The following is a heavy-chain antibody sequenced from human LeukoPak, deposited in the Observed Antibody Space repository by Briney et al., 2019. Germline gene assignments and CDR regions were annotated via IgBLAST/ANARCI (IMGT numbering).Heavy chain of an antibody. Sequence: RAGGSLRLSCAASGFTFSSYAMSWVRQAPGKGLEWVSAISGSGGSTYYADSVKGRFTISRDNSKNTLYLQMNSLRAEDTAVYYCAKVEQQLPNFDYWGQGTLVTVSS. CDR2: ISGSGGST. CDR3: AKVEQQLPNFDY. V-gene: IGHV3-23*01. CDR1: GFTFSSYA. J-gene: IGHJ4*02. D-gene: IGHD6-13*01.